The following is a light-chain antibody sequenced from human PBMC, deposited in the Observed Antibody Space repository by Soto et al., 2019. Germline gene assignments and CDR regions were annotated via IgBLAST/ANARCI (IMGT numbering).Light chain of an antibody. CDR3: QQYNSYPLT. CDR2: DAS. J-gene: IGKJ4*01. Sequence: DIQMTQSPSTLSASVGDRVTITCRASQSISSWLAWYQQKPGKAPKLLIYDASSLESGVPSRLSGNGSGTEFTLTISSLQPDDFATYYCQQYNSYPLTFGGGTKVDIK. V-gene: IGKV1-5*01. CDR1: QSISSW.